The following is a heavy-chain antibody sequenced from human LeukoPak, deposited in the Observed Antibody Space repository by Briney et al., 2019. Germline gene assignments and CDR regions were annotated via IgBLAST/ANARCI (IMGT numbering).Heavy chain of an antibody. CDR3: ARDSAGNDY. CDR1: GFTFSTYW. D-gene: IGHD6-13*01. V-gene: IGHV3-7*01. Sequence: GGSLRLSCAASGFTFSTYWMSWVRQAPGKGLEWVAYIKQDGSEKYYVDSVKGRFTISRDNAKNSLYLRMNSLRAEDTAMYYCARDSAGNDYWGQGTLVTVSS. CDR2: IKQDGSEK. J-gene: IGHJ4*02.